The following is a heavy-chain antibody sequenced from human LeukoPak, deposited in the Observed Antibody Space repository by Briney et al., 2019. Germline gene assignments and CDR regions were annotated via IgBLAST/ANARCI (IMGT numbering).Heavy chain of an antibody. CDR2: IIPIFGTA. D-gene: IGHD4-17*01. CDR1: GGTFSSSA. V-gene: IGHV1-69*13. CDR3: ARNRPEADDYGDYRYYYMDV. J-gene: IGHJ6*03. Sequence: VASVKVSCKASGGTFSSSAISWVRQAPGQGLQWLGGIIPIFGTANYAQKFQGRVSITADESTSTAYMELSSLRSEDTAIYYCARNRPEADDYGDYRYYYMDVWGKGTTVTISS.